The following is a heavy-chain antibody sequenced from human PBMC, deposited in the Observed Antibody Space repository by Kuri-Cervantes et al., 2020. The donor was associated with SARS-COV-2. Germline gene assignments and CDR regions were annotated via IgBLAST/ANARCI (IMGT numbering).Heavy chain of an antibody. Sequence: SVKVSCKASGGTFSGYAISWVRQAPGQGLEWMAGIIPIIGTANYTQKFQGRVTITADESTSTAYMELSSLRSDDTAVYYCATGGHGGDIVIVPAAPYYYGKDVCGQAITTVSS. D-gene: IGHD2-2*01. CDR3: ATGGHGGDIVIVPAAPYYYGKDV. CDR1: GGTFSGYA. CDR2: IIPIIGTA. V-gene: IGHV1-69*13. J-gene: IGHJ6*01.